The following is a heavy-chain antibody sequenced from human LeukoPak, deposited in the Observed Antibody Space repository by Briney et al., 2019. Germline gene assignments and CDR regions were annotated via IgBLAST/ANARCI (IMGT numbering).Heavy chain of an antibody. Sequence: SETLSLTRAFYVGFFSGYYWRGIRQPPGKGLEWMGEINHNGSTNYNPSLKSRVTISVDTSKNQFSPTLSSVPAADTAVYYCARGTARSWFSELPNYYCYYGTDVCGQGTTVTVSS. CDR2: INHNGST. CDR3: ARGTARSWFSELPNYYCYYGTDV. CDR1: VGFFSGYY. V-gene: IGHV4-34*01. D-gene: IGHD3-10*01. J-gene: IGHJ6*01.